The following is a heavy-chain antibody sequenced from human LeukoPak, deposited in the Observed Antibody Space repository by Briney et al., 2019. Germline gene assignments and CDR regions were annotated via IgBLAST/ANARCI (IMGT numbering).Heavy chain of an antibody. CDR3: AKQPVSSYYDFWSGYYQKNYYYYMDV. CDR2: ISGSGGST. CDR1: GFTFSSYA. J-gene: IGHJ6*03. D-gene: IGHD3-3*01. Sequence: GGSLRLSCAASGFTFSSYAMSGVRQAPGKGLEWVSAISGSGGSTYYADSVKGRFTISRDNSKNTLYLQMNSLRAEDTAVYYCAKQPVSSYYDFWSGYYQKNYYYYMDVWGKGTTVTVSS. V-gene: IGHV3-23*01.